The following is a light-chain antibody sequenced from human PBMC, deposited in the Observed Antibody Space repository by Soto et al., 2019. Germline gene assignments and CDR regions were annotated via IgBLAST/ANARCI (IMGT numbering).Light chain of an antibody. J-gene: IGLJ2*01. CDR2: EVS. Sequence: QSALTQPASMSGSPGQSITISCTGTSSDVGNYNLVSWYQHHPGTAPKLMIYEVSKRPSGVSNRFSGSKSGNTASLTISGLLAEDEADYYCCSAGNSPSAVVFGGGTKLTVL. CDR3: CSAGNSPSAVV. V-gene: IGLV2-23*02. CDR1: SSDVGNYNL.